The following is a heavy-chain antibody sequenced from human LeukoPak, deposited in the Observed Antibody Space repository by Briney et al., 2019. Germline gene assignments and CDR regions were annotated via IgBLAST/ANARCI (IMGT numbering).Heavy chain of an antibody. CDR3: ARGLGPDITMIVAWGAFDI. V-gene: IGHV4-4*07. J-gene: IGHJ3*02. CDR2: IYTSGST. CDR1: GGSISSYY. D-gene: IGHD3-22*01. Sequence: PSETLSLTCIVSGGSISSYYWSWIRQPAGKGLEWIGRIYTSGSTNYNPSLKSRVTISVDTSKNQFSLKLSSVTAADTAVYCCARGLGPDITMIVAWGAFDIWGQGTMVTVSS.